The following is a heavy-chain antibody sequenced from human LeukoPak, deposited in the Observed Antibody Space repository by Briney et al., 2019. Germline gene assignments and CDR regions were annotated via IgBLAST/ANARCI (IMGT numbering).Heavy chain of an antibody. D-gene: IGHD1-1*01. CDR2: INPSDGST. J-gene: IGHJ3*02. CDR1: GYTFSSYY. Sequence: ASVKVSCKASGYTFSSYYMHWVRQAPGQGLECMGIINPSDGSTSYAQKFQGRLTMTRDTSTSTVYMEMSSLRSEDTALYYCARVTTGITNTFDIWGQGTMVTVSS. V-gene: IGHV1-46*01. CDR3: ARVTTGITNTFDI.